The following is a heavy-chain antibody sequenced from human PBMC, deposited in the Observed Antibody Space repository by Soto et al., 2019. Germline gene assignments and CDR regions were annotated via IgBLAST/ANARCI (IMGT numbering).Heavy chain of an antibody. CDR2: MNTNSGNT. D-gene: IGHD2-8*01. CDR1: GYTFASYN. CDR3: VRYGVAATY. V-gene: IGHV1-8*02. Sequence: ASVKVSCKTSGYTFASYNINWVRQATGQGLEWMGWMNTNSGNTGYAQKFQDRITLTRDTSITTAYMELSSLTSDETAVYFCVRYGVAATYWGQGTQVTVSS. J-gene: IGHJ4*02.